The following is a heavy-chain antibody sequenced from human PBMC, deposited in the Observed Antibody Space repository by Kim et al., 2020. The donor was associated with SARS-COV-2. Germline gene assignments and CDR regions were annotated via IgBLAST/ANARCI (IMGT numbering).Heavy chain of an antibody. CDR3: AREGRHCSGTACYLFDY. V-gene: IGHV3-64*02. J-gene: IGHJ4*02. D-gene: IGHD2-2*01. CDR1: GFIFDTYA. Sequence: GGSLRLSCAASGFIFDTYAMHWVRQTPGRRLEYVSAISSNGADTYYADSVKGSFIISRDNSKNTMYLQMGSLRAEDTAVYYCAREGRHCSGTACYLFDYWGQGTLVTVSS. CDR2: ISSNGADT.